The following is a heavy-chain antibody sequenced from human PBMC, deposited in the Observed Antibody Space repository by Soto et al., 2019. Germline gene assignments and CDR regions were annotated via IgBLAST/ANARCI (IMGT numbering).Heavy chain of an antibody. J-gene: IGHJ4*02. Sequence: EAQLLESGGDLVQPRGSLRLSCAASGFTLSDYAMTWVRQAPGKGLEWVSGITGSSEITYYADSVKGRVTISRDNSKNTVSLQMTGLRAEESTSYCCARDCARTICSLWKLWGKGTLVTVSP. CDR2: ITGSSEIT. D-gene: IGHD1-1*01. CDR1: GFTLSDYA. CDR3: ARDCARTICSLWKL. V-gene: IGHV3-23*01.